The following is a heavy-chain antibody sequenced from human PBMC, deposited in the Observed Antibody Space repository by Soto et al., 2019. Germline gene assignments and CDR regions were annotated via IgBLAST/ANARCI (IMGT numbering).Heavy chain of an antibody. D-gene: IGHD6-6*01. CDR3: ARGRGGSCSCDF. Sequence: QVQLVQAGAEVKKPGSSVNVSCKASGGVFRNYAINWVRQAPGQGLEWMGGIIPVFGTADYPQKFQGRVAITADESTTTAYMELTSLETEVTAVYCCARGRGGSCSCDFCGQGTLATV. V-gene: IGHV1-69*01. CDR2: IIPVFGTA. J-gene: IGHJ1*01. CDR1: GGVFRNYA.